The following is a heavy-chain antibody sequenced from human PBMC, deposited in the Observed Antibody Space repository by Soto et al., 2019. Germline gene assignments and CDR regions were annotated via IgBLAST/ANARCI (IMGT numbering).Heavy chain of an antibody. J-gene: IGHJ6*02. Sequence: PSEILSLTCTVSGGSVSSGDYFWIWLRQSPGKRLEWIAYIYYSGSTNYNPSLKSRATISVDTSKSQVSLTLTSMTAADAALYYCARSPNYYYYGFDVWGQGTAVTVSS. CDR1: GGSVSSGDYF. CDR3: ARSPNYYYYGFDV. CDR2: IYYSGST. D-gene: IGHD3-10*01. V-gene: IGHV4-61*08.